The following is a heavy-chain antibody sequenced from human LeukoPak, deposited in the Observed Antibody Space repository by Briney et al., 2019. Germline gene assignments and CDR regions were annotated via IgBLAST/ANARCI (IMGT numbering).Heavy chain of an antibody. CDR3: ARGGIVVVTPYFDY. Sequence: GGSLRLSCAASGFTFSSSAMSWVRQAPGKGLEWVSTISGSDSSTYYADSVKGRFTISRDNSKNTLYLQMNSLRPEDTAVYYCARGGIVVVTPYFDYWGQGTLVTVSS. V-gene: IGHV3-23*01. CDR1: GFTFSSSA. J-gene: IGHJ4*02. D-gene: IGHD2-21*02. CDR2: ISGSDSST.